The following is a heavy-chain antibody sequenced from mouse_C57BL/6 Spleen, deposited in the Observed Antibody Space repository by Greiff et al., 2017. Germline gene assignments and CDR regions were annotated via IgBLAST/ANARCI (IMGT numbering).Heavy chain of an antibody. CDR1: GYTFTSYW. V-gene: IGHV1-59*01. CDR3: ARGGYYGSSPAWFAY. J-gene: IGHJ3*01. Sequence: VQLQQPGAELVRPGTSVKLSCKASGYTFTSYWMHWVKQRPGQGLEWIGVIDPSDSYTNYNQKFKGKATLTVDTSSSTAYMQLSSLTSEDAAVYYCARGGYYGSSPAWFAYWGQGTLVTVSA. CDR2: IDPSDSYT. D-gene: IGHD1-1*01.